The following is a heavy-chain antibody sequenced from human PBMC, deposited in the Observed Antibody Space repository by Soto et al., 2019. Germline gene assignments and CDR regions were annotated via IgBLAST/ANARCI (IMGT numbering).Heavy chain of an antibody. CDR3: ARGPLFFNPSGSNHFYHSGLAV. CDR2: INHSGRT. CDR1: GGSFSGYY. V-gene: IGHV4-34*01. D-gene: IGHD6-19*01. J-gene: IGHJ6*02. Sequence: SETLSLTCAVYGGSFSGYYWSWIRQAPGKGLEWIGEINHSGRTNYNPSLKSRISTSADTSKNHFSLRLSSVTAADTAVYDCARGPLFFNPSGSNHFYHSGLAVGGQGTTVPVS.